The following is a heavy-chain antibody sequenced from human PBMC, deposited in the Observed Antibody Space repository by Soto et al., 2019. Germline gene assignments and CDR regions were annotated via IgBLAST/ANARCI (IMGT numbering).Heavy chain of an antibody. J-gene: IGHJ4*02. CDR2: IIPILGPA. V-gene: IGHV1-69*06. Sequence: QVQLVQSGAEVKKPGSSVKVSCNVSGGTFNTFAISWVRQAPGQGLEWMGGIIPILGPAFYAQKFQGRVTITADKSTNAADLELSSLRSEDTAVYYCARAAKRYFDYGGQGTLVTVSS. CDR3: ARAAKRYFDY. CDR1: GGTFNTFA.